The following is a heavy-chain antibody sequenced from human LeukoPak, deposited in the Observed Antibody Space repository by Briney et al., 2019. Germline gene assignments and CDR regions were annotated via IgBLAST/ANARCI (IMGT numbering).Heavy chain of an antibody. Sequence: SETLSLTCTVSGGSISSGDYYWSWIRQPPGKGLEWIGRIYTSGSTNYNPSLKSRVTISVDTSKNQFSLKLSSVTAADTAVYYCARDGDFWSGYSAHYYYYMDVWGKGTTVTVSS. CDR3: ARDGDFWSGYSAHYYYYMDV. V-gene: IGHV4-61*02. D-gene: IGHD3-3*01. CDR1: GGSISSGDYY. J-gene: IGHJ6*03. CDR2: IYTSGST.